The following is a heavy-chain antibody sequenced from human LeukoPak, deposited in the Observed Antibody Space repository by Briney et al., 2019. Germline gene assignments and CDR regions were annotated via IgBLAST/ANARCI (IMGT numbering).Heavy chain of an antibody. CDR1: GGTFSSYA. J-gene: IGHJ3*02. Sequence: GASVKVSCKASGGTFSSYAISWVRQAPGQGLEWMGRIIPILGIANYAQKFQGRVTITADKSTSTAYMELSSLRSEDTAVYYCARYCSGGSCYSLDDAFDIWGQGTMVTVSS. CDR3: ARYCSGGSCYSLDDAFDI. D-gene: IGHD2-15*01. CDR2: IIPILGIA. V-gene: IGHV1-69*04.